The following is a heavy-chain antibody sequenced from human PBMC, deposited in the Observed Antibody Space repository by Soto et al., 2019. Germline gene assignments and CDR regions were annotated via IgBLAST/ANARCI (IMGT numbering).Heavy chain of an antibody. CDR3: ARDRDNSNWPNFDF. Sequence: ASVKVSCKASGYTLTGYDINWVRQATGQGLEWMGRVIPIFDITSYTQRFQGRVTITADKSTTTVYMELSSLRSEDTAVYYCARDRDNSNWPNFDFWGQGTLVTVSS. V-gene: IGHV1-69*04. D-gene: IGHD6-13*01. J-gene: IGHJ4*02. CDR2: VIPIFDIT. CDR1: GYTLTGYD.